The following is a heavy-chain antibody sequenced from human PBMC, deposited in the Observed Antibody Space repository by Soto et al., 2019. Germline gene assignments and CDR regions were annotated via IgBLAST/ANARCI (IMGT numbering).Heavy chain of an antibody. CDR2: ISGSGGST. D-gene: IGHD6-19*01. V-gene: IGHV3-23*01. J-gene: IGHJ4*02. CDR1: GFTFSSYV. CDR3: AEAPPLIAVAASFDC. Sequence: EVQLLESGGGLVQPGGSLRLSCAASGFTFSSYVMSWVRQAPGKGLEWVSAISGSGGSTYYADSVKGRFTISRDNSKNRLSQQMNSRRVYDTAVYYCAEAPPLIAVAASFDCWGQGTLVTVSS.